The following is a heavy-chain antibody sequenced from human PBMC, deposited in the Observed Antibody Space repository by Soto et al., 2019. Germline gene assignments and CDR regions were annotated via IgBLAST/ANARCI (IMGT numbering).Heavy chain of an antibody. Sequence: EVQLLESGGGLVQPGGSLRLSCAASGFTFSNFDMSWVRQAPGKGLEWVSGISTSGGTTYYADSVTGRFTSSRDNSKNTLYLQMTILRAEATAVYYCATGTAAPAHWGQGTLVTVSS. V-gene: IGHV3-23*01. CDR3: ATGTAAPAH. CDR2: ISTSGGTT. CDR1: GFTFSNFD. D-gene: IGHD6-13*01. J-gene: IGHJ1*01.